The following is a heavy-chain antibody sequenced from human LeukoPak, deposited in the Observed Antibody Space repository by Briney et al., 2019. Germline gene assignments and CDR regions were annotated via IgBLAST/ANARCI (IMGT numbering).Heavy chain of an antibody. J-gene: IGHJ2*01. D-gene: IGHD3-3*01. CDR1: GGSISYYY. CDR2: IYTSGNT. CDR3: ARRGTIFGPESL. Sequence: SETLSLTCSVSGGSISYYYWTWIRQPPGKGLEWIWYIYTSGNTDYNPSLKSRVSMSLDTSKSQLSLNLSSVTAADTAVYFCARRGTIFGPESLWGRGTLVTVSS. V-gene: IGHV4-4*09.